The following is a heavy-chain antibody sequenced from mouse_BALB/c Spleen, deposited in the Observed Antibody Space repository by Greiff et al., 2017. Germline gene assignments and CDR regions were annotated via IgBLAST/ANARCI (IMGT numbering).Heavy chain of an antibody. CDR3: ARVYYGSSSHYYAMDY. CDR2: ISTYYGNT. V-gene: IGHV1-67*01. J-gene: IGHJ4*01. Sequence: VHLVESGPELVRPGVSVKISCKGSGYTFTDYAMHWVKQSHAKSLEWIGVISTYYGNTNYNQKFKGKATMTVDKSSSTAYMELARLTSEDSAIYYCARVYYGSSSHYYAMDYWGQGTSVTVSS. D-gene: IGHD1-1*01. CDR1: GYTFTDYA.